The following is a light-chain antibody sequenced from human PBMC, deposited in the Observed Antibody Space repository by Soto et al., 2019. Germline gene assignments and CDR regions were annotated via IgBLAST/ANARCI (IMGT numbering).Light chain of an antibody. CDR2: DAS. J-gene: IGKJ4*01. Sequence: EIVLTQSPATLSLSPGERATLSCRASQSVTSQLTWYQQKPGQAPRLLMYDASNRAIGIPARFSGSGSGTDFTLSISSLEPEDSAVYYCQQRDNHGVHTFGGGTKVEIK. CDR3: QQRDNHGVHT. V-gene: IGKV3-11*01. CDR1: QSVTSQ.